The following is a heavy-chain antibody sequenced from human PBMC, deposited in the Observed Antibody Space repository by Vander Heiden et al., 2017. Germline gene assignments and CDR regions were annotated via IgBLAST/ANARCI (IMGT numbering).Heavy chain of an antibody. CDR3: ACVIWPRKYDY. Sequence: QLTLQESVPTLLTPTHTLPLTCTLSGFSLSTRGVGLGLIRQPPGKALEWLALIYWNDDKRYSPSRKSRLTVTKDTSKNQVVLTMTNVDPVDTATYYCACVIWPRKYDYWGQVTLVTVS. J-gene: IGHJ4*02. D-gene: IGHD3-10*01. CDR2: IYWNDDK. V-gene: IGHV2-5*01. CDR1: GFSLSTRGVG.